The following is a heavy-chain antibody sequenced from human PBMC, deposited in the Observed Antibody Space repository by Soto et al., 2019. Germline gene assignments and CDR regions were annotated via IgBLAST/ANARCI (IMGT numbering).Heavy chain of an antibody. J-gene: IGHJ4*02. V-gene: IGHV3-72*01. D-gene: IGHD3-10*02. Sequence: EVLLVESGGGLVQPGGSLRLSCAASGFTFRDHYMDWVRQAPGKGLEWGGRIRNKANSYTTEYAASVKGRFTISRDDSRNVLYLQMHSLKTEDTDMYYCATQGCSRSTYWGQGTLDTVS. CDR1: GFTFRDHY. CDR2: IRNKANSYTT. CDR3: ATQGCSRSTY.